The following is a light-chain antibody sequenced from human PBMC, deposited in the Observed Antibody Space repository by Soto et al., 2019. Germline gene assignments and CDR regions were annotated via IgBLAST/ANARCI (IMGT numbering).Light chain of an antibody. J-gene: IGLJ2*01. CDR2: EVS. V-gene: IGLV2-14*01. CDR3: NSYTSRRTLV. CDR1: SSDVGGYNY. Sequence: QSVLTQPASVSGSPGQSITISCTGTSSDVGGYNYVSWYQQHPGKAPKLMIYEVSNRPSGVSYLFSGSKSGNTASLTISGLQAEDEADYYCNSYTSRRTLVFGGGTKLTVL.